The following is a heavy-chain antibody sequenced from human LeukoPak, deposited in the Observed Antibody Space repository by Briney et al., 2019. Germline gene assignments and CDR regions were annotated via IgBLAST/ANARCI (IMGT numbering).Heavy chain of an antibody. V-gene: IGHV4-30-4*01. CDR2: IYYSGST. CDR3: ASPRTPNMGNGGAIDY. D-gene: IGHD4-23*01. J-gene: IGHJ4*02. CDR1: GGSISSGDYY. Sequence: SQTLSLTCTVSGGSISSGDYYWSWIRQPPGKGLEWIGYIYYSGSTYYNPSLKSRVTISVDTSKNQFSLKLSSVTAADTAVYYSASPRTPNMGNGGAIDYWGQGTLVTVSS.